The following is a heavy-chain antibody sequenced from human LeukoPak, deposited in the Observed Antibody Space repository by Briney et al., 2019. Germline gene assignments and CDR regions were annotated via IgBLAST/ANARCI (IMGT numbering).Heavy chain of an antibody. V-gene: IGHV3-9*01. J-gene: IGHJ4*02. CDR1: GFTFSRHG. D-gene: IGHD6-13*01. CDR3: ARDKVSSSWPYYFDY. CDR2: ISWNSGSV. Sequence: PGGSLRLSCAASGFTFSRHGMHWVRQAPGKGLEWVSGISWNSGSVDYADSVRGRFTISRDNAKNSLYLQMNSLRAEDTAVYYCARDKVSSSWPYYFDYWGQGTLVTVSS.